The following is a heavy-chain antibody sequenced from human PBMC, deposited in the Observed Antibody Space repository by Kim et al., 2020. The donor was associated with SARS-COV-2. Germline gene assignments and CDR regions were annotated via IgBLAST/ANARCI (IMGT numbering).Heavy chain of an antibody. D-gene: IGHD3-10*01. V-gene: IGHV4-39*01. CDR3: ARQEFYYGSGSYYPD. Sequence: PALKRRITISVDTSKNQFSLKLSSVTAADTAVYYCARQEFYYGSGSYYPDWGQGTLVTVSS. J-gene: IGHJ4*02.